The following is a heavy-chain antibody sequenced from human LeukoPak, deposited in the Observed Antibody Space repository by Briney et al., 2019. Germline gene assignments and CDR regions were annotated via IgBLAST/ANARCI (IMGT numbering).Heavy chain of an antibody. CDR1: GFTFSSYS. Sequence: GGSLRLSCAASGFTFSSYSMNWVRQAPGKGLEWVSSISSSSSYIYYADSEKGRFTISRDNAKNSLYLQMNSLRAEDTAVYYCARDLLYSWLNYFDYWGQGTLVTVSS. J-gene: IGHJ4*02. CDR3: ARDLLYSWLNYFDY. CDR2: ISSSSSYI. D-gene: IGHD5-12*01. V-gene: IGHV3-21*04.